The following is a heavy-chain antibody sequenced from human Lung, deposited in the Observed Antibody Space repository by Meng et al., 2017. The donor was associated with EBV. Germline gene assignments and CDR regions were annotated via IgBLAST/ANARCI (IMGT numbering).Heavy chain of an antibody. CDR1: GYSISSGGYS. CDR2: IFNNGNS. CDR3: ARSSVWVNTFDY. D-gene: IGHD3-16*01. Sequence: QLQLPDSGSGLVKPYQTLSLTCAVSGYSISSGGYSWSWIRQPPGGGLEWIGYIFNNGNSFYKPSLKSRVTMSIDTSKNEFSLKVTSLSAADTAVYYCARSSVWVNTFDYWGQGTLVTVSS. J-gene: IGHJ4*02. V-gene: IGHV4-30-2*01.